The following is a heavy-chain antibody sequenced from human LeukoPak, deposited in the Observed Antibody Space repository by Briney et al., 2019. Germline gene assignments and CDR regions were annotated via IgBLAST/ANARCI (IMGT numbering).Heavy chain of an antibody. CDR3: ARGYYYDSSELHP. CDR2: TYYRYKWYN. Sequence: SQTLSLTCAISGDSVSSHSAAWNWIRQSPSRGLEWVGRTYYRYKWYNDYAVSVKSRITINPDTSKNQFSLQLNSVTPEDTAVYYCARGYYYDSSELHPWGQGTLVTVSS. CDR1: GDSVSSHSAA. V-gene: IGHV6-1*01. D-gene: IGHD3-22*01. J-gene: IGHJ5*02.